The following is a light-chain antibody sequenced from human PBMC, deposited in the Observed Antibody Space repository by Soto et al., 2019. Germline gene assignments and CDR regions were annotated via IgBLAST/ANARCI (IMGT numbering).Light chain of an antibody. Sequence: EIVLTPSPGTLSLSPGERATLSCRASQSISSSQLAWYQQKPGQAPRLLIHGTSTRDTGIPDRFSGSGSGTDFNLAISRLEPEDSAVCYCKKEGGLHKWTFGQGTKVEI. V-gene: IGKV3-20*01. CDR2: GTS. CDR3: KKEGGLHKWT. CDR1: QSISSSQ. J-gene: IGKJ1*01.